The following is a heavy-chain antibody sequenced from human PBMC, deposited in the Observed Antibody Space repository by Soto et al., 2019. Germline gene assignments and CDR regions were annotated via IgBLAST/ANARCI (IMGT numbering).Heavy chain of an antibody. CDR2: ISSSGSTI. CDR3: AREGRYFDWLPDAFDI. D-gene: IGHD3-9*01. V-gene: IGHV3-48*03. CDR1: GFTFSSYE. Sequence: HPGGSLRLSCAASGFTFSSYEMNWVRQAPGKGLEWVSYISSSGSTIYYADSVKGRFTISRDNAKNSLYLQMNSLRAEDTAVYYCAREGRYFDWLPDAFDIWGQGTMVTVSS. J-gene: IGHJ3*02.